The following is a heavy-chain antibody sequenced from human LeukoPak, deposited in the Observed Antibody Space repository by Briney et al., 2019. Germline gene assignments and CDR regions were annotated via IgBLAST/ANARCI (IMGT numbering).Heavy chain of an antibody. D-gene: IGHD3-22*01. CDR2: IYYSGTT. CDR1: GGSISSGSYW. V-gene: IGHV4-39*01. J-gene: IGHJ4*02. Sequence: SETLSLTCTVSGGSISSGSYWWSWIRQHPEKGLEWIGSIYYSGTTRYNPSIKSRVTISVDTSKNQFSLKLNSVTAADTAVYYCARLDYYDNSGYYLGFDYWGQGTLVTVSS. CDR3: ARLDYYDNSGYYLGFDY.